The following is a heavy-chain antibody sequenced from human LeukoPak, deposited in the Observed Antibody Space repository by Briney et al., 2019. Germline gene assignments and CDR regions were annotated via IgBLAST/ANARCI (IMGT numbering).Heavy chain of an antibody. CDR1: GFTFSSYG. J-gene: IGHJ3*02. CDR3: ANLRGGGDYAYYDSSDI. D-gene: IGHD3-22*01. CDR2: IRYDGSNK. Sequence: PGGSLRLSCAASGFTFSSYGMHWVRQAPGKGLEWVAFIRYDGSNKYYADSVKGRFTISRDNSKNTLYLQMNSLRAEDTAVYYCANLRGGGDYAYYDSSDIWGQGTMVTVSS. V-gene: IGHV3-30*02.